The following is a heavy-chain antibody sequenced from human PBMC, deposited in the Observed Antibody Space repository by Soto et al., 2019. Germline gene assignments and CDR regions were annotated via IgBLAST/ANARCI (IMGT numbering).Heavy chain of an antibody. J-gene: IGHJ4*02. CDR1: GGTFSSHS. D-gene: IGHD6-6*01. CDR2: SIPIFETA. CDR3: AIGDRSSWIGNQ. Sequence: QVHLVQSGAEVTKAGSSVKVSCKASGGTFSSHSFSWVRQAPGQGLEWVGGSIPIFETANYAQEFQGRVNISANESTNTVILELNILRSDETAVDFCAIGDRSSWIGNQWCPGAQVTVS. V-gene: IGHV1-69*01.